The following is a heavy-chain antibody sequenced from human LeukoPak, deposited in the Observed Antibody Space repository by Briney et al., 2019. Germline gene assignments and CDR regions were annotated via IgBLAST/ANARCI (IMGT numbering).Heavy chain of an antibody. CDR1: GFTFSSYA. D-gene: IGHD5-12*01. CDR3: ARDTEVWWLRHLGY. V-gene: IGHV3-30-3*01. Sequence: GGSLRLSCAASGFTFSSYAMHWVRQAPGKGLEWVAVISYDGSNKYYADSVKGRFTISRDNSKNTLYLQMNSLRAEDTAVYYCARDTEVWWLRHLGYWGQGTLVTVSS. CDR2: ISYDGSNK. J-gene: IGHJ4*02.